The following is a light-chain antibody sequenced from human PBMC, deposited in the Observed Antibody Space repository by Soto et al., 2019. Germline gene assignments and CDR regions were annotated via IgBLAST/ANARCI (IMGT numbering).Light chain of an antibody. CDR3: QQRSNWPRLT. J-gene: IGKJ4*01. Sequence: EVVLTQSPVTLSLSPGERAPLSCRASQSFRGLLAWYQQKPGQAPRLLIYDAYNRATGIPPRFSGSWSGTDFTLTISSLEPEDFAVYYCQQRSNWPRLTFGGGTKWIS. V-gene: IGKV3-11*01. CDR1: QSFRGL. CDR2: DAY.